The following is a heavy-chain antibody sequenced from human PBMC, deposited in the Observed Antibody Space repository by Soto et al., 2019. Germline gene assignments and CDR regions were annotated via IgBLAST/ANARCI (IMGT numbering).Heavy chain of an antibody. D-gene: IGHD3-10*01. CDR1: GYTFTSYG. V-gene: IGHV1-18*01. J-gene: IGHJ4*02. Sequence: ASVKVSCKASGYTFTSYGISWVRQAPGQGLEWMGWISAYNGNTNYAQKLQGRVTMTTDTSTSTAYMELRSLRSDDTAVYYCARDTNYYGSGSYAYWGQGTLVTVSS. CDR2: ISAYNGNT. CDR3: ARDTNYYGSGSYAY.